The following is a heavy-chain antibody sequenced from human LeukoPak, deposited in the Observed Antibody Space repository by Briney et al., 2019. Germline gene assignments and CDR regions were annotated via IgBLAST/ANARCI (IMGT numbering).Heavy chain of an antibody. Sequence: PGRSLRLSCAASGFTFSSYAMHWVRQAPGKGLEWVAVISYDGSNKYYADSVKGRFTISRDNSKNTLYLQMNSLRAEDTAVYYCAKLTGYSSPDFDYWGQGTLVTVSS. CDR1: GFTFSSYA. J-gene: IGHJ4*02. CDR3: AKLTGYSSPDFDY. V-gene: IGHV3-30*04. CDR2: ISYDGSNK. D-gene: IGHD6-13*01.